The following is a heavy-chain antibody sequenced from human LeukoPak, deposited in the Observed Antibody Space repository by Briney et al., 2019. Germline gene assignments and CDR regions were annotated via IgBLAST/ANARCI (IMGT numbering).Heavy chain of an antibody. D-gene: IGHD3-3*01. Sequence: ASVKVSCKASGYTFTTYAMHWVRQAPGRSLEWMGWINAGNGNTKYSQKFQGRVTISRDTSASTAYMELSSLRSDDTAVYYCARDRSEIDYWGQGTLVTVSS. CDR3: ARDRSEIDY. CDR1: GYTFTTYA. J-gene: IGHJ4*02. V-gene: IGHV1-3*01. CDR2: INAGNGNT.